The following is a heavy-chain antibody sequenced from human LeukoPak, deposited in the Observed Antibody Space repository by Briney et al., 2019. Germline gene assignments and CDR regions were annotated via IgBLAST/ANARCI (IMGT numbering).Heavy chain of an antibody. Sequence: SETLSLTCTVSGCSISSGYYWGWIRQPPGKGMEWIGSIYHSGSTCYNPSLKSRVTISVDTSKNQFSLKLSSVTAADTAVYYCARLNSDFWSAYHVYWGQGILVTVSS. J-gene: IGHJ4*02. D-gene: IGHD3-3*01. V-gene: IGHV4-38-2*02. CDR3: ARLNSDFWSAYHVY. CDR1: GCSISSGYY. CDR2: IYHSGST.